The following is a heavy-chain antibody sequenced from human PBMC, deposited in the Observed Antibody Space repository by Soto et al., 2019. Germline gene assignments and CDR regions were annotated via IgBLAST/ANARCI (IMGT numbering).Heavy chain of an antibody. Sequence: SETLSLTCTVSGGSISSYYWSWIRQPPGKGLEWIGYIYYSGSTNYNPSLKSRVTISVDTSKNQFSLKLSSVTAADTAVYYCARDLDCSGGSCYAYDWAAFDIWGQGTMVTVSS. CDR1: GGSISSYY. J-gene: IGHJ3*02. CDR2: IYYSGST. D-gene: IGHD2-15*01. CDR3: ARDLDCSGGSCYAYDWAAFDI. V-gene: IGHV4-59*01.